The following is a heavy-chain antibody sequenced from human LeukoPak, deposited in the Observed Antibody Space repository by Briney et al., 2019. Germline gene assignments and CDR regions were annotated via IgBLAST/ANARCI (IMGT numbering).Heavy chain of an antibody. D-gene: IGHD6-13*01. Sequence: GGSLRLSCAASGFTFSSAWMNWVRQAPGKGREWVGRIKSETDGGTTDYAAPVKGTFTISRDDSENTLYLQMNSLKTEDTAVYYCTRRSSAAGRQYFDYWGQGTLVTVSS. CDR2: IKSETDGGTT. V-gene: IGHV3-15*07. J-gene: IGHJ4*02. CDR3: TRRSSAAGRQYFDY. CDR1: GFTFSSAW.